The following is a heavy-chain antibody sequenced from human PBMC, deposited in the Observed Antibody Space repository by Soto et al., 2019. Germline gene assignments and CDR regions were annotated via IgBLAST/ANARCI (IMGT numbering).Heavy chain of an antibody. J-gene: IGHJ1*01. Sequence: GGSLRLSCTASGFTFSSYEMIWVRQAPGKGLEWVSYISSSGTTIYYAESVRGRFTISRGNAKNSLYLQMNSLRAEDTAIYYCARVSQSFIEYFQHWGQGTLVTVSS. D-gene: IGHD3-16*02. V-gene: IGHV3-48*03. CDR3: ARVSQSFIEYFQH. CDR1: GFTFSSYE. CDR2: ISSSGTTI.